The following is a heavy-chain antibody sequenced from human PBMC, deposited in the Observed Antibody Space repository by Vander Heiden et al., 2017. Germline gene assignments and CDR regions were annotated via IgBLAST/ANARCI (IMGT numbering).Heavy chain of an antibody. CDR1: GFPFIVSS. V-gene: IGHV3-73*02. CDR3: NTNFGI. J-gene: IGHJ3*02. CDR2: IRNKDNNYAT. Sequence: EVQPVESGGDFVQPGRSLKLLCATSGFPFIVSSMHWVRQSSGKGLKWVGRIRNKDNNYATVYSESVKGRFTISRDDSKNTVYLQMNSLKTEDTAVYYCNTNFGIWGQGTMVTVSS.